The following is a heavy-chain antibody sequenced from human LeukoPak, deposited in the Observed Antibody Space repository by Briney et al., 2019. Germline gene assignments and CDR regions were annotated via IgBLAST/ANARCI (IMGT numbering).Heavy chain of an antibody. CDR3: AKDKLRYFDRDAFDI. Sequence: GGSLRLSCAASGFTFSSYGMHWVRQAPGKGLEWVAVISYDGSNKYYADSVKGRFTISRDNSKNTLYLQMNSLRAEDTAVYYCAKDKLRYFDRDAFDIWGQGTVVTVSS. V-gene: IGHV3-30*18. CDR1: GFTFSSYG. J-gene: IGHJ3*02. D-gene: IGHD3-9*01. CDR2: ISYDGSNK.